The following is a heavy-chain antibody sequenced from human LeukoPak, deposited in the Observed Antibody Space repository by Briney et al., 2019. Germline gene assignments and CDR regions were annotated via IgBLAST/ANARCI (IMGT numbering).Heavy chain of an antibody. CDR3: ASPRTSYRYTFDY. V-gene: IGHV4-4*09. D-gene: IGHD5-18*01. Sequence: SETLSLTCAVSVASISNYYWSWIRQAPGKGLEWTGYISTTGSTNYNPSLKSRVSISLDTSHNRFSLNLNFVHAAYTAVYFCASPRTSYRYTFDYWGPGALVTVSS. CDR1: VASISNYY. CDR2: ISTTGST. J-gene: IGHJ4*02.